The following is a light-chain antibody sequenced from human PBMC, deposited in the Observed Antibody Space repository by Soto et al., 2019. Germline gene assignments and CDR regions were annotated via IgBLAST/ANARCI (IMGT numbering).Light chain of an antibody. V-gene: IGKV3-11*01. CDR1: QSVSSY. CDR2: DAS. Sequence: EIVLTQSPATLSLSPGERATLSCRACQSVSSYLAWYQQKPGQAPRLLIYDASNRATGIPARFSGSGSGTDFTLTISSLEPEDFAVYYCQQRSNWPRTFGQGTKVDIK. CDR3: QQRSNWPRT. J-gene: IGKJ1*01.